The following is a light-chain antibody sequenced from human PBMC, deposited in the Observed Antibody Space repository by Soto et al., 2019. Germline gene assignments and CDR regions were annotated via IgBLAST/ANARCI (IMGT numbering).Light chain of an antibody. J-gene: IGKJ5*01. Sequence: DIQMTQSPSTLSASVGDRVTITCQATQDIRKYLNWYQQTQGKAPKLLIYDASSLETGVPSRFSGSGSGTDFTFPLSRLQPEDFETYYCQQYDNLPLIFGQGTRLEIK. CDR3: QQYDNLPLI. CDR1: QDIRKY. V-gene: IGKV1-33*01. CDR2: DAS.